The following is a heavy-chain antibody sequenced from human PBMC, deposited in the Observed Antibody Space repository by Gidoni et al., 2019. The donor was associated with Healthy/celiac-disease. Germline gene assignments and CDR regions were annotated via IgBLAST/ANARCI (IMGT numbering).Heavy chain of an antibody. Sequence: QVQLQQWGAGLLKPSETLSLTCAVYGGSFSGSSWLWIPQHPGKGLEWIGEINHSGSTTSNPSLKSRGTISVDTSKNQFSLKLSSVTAADTAVYYCAREGVYCSSTSCYALRGLHYYMDVWGKGTTVTVSS. D-gene: IGHD2-2*01. CDR3: AREGVYCSSTSCYALRGLHYYMDV. CDR2: INHSGST. J-gene: IGHJ6*03. CDR1: GGSFSGSS. V-gene: IGHV4-34*01.